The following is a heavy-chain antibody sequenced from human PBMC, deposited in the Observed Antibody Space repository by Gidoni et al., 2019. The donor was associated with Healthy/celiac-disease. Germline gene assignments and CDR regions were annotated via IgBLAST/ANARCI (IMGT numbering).Heavy chain of an antibody. J-gene: IGHJ4*02. V-gene: IGHV3-30-3*01. Sequence: QVQLVESGGGVVQPGRSLRLSCAASGFTFSSYAMHWVRQAPGKGLEWVAVRSYDGSNKYYADSVKGRFTSSRDNSKNTLYLQMNRLRAEDTAVYYCASTVSSSWRSGRFDYWGQGTLVTVSS. D-gene: IGHD6-13*01. CDR2: RSYDGSNK. CDR3: ASTVSSSWRSGRFDY. CDR1: GFTFSSYA.